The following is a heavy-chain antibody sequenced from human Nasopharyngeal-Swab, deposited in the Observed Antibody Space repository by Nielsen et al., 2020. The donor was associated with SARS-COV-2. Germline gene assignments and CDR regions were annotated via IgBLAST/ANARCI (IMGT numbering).Heavy chain of an antibody. CDR3: ARGGRHGCSSAKRPCAIDV. Sequence: VRQDPGKGVEWIGETSHSGSGNYKSSLNSRVSMSVDASKNQFSLKLDSVTAADTAVYYCARGGRHGCSSAKRPCAIDVWGQGTTVTVSS. J-gene: IGHJ6*02. D-gene: IGHD2-2*01. V-gene: IGHV4-4*02. CDR2: TSHSGSG.